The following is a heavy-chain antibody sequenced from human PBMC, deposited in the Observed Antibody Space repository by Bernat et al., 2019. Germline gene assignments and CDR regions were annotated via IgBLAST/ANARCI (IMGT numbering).Heavy chain of an antibody. CDR1: GFTFSNAW. V-gene: IGHV3-15*01. CDR2: IKSKTDGRTT. J-gene: IGHJ4*02. D-gene: IGHD7-27*01. Sequence: EVQLVESGGGLVKPGGSLRLSCAASGFTFSNAWMSWVRQAPGKGLEWVGRIKSKTDGRTTDYAATVKGSFTISRYDSKNTLYMQMNSLKTEDTAVYYWTTSPYWGCCGLDYWGQGTLVTVSS. CDR3: TTSPYWGCCGLDY.